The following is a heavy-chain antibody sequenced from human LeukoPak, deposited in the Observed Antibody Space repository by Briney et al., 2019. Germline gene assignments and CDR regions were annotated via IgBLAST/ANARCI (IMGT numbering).Heavy chain of an antibody. CDR3: ARASPAYPSYYYDSSYHAFDI. CDR2: INAGNGNT. CDR1: GYTFTSYA. Sequence: ASVKVSCKASGYTFTSYAMHWVRQAPGQRLEWMGWINAGNGNTKYSQKFQGRVTITRDTSASTAYMELSSLRSEDTAVYYCARASPAYPSYYYDSSYHAFDIWGQGTMVTVSS. V-gene: IGHV1-3*01. J-gene: IGHJ3*02. D-gene: IGHD3-22*01.